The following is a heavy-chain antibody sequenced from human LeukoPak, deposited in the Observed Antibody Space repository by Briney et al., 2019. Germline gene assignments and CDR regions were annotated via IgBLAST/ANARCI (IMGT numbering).Heavy chain of an antibody. V-gene: IGHV3-48*03. CDR1: GFTFSSYE. J-gene: IGHJ3*02. D-gene: IGHD1-26*01. CDR2: ISSSGSTI. CDR3: AKGVVFEWENDAFDI. Sequence: PGGSLRLSCAASGFTFSSYEMNWVRQAPGKGLEWVSYISSSGSTIYYADSVKGRFTISRDNAKNSLYLQMNSLRAEDMALYYCAKGVVFEWENDAFDIWGQGTMVTVSS.